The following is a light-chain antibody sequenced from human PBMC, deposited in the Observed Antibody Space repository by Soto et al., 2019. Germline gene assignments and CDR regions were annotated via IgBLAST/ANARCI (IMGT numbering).Light chain of an antibody. V-gene: IGKV1-5*03. Sequence: DIQMTQSPSSLSASVEDRVIITCRASQSISNHLNWYQQKPGKAPKLLIYKASTLKSGVPSRFSGSGYGKEFTLTISSLQPDDFATYYCQHYNYWPYTVGQGTK. CDR1: QSISNH. CDR2: KAS. CDR3: QHYNYWPYT. J-gene: IGKJ2*01.